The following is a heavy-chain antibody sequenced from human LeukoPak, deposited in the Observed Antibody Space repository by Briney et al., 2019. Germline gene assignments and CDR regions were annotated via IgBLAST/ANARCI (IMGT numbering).Heavy chain of an antibody. Sequence: ASVKVSCKASGYTFTGYYMHWVRQAPGQGLEWIGWINPNSGGTNYAQKFQGRVTMTRDTSISTAYMELSRLRSHDTAVYYCARGPVLLWFGEPGRFDIWGQGTMVTVSS. CDR1: GYTFTGYY. CDR3: ARGPVLLWFGEPGRFDI. D-gene: IGHD3-10*01. V-gene: IGHV1-2*02. CDR2: INPNSGGT. J-gene: IGHJ3*02.